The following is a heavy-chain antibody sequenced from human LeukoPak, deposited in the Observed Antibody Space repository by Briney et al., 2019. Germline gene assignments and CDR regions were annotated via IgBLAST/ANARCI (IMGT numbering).Heavy chain of an antibody. D-gene: IGHD7-27*01. CDR3: ARANWGHPMYYFDY. CDR1: GFTFSSNY. Sequence: GGSLRLSCAASGFTFSSNYMTWVRQAPGKGLEWVSVIYSGGGTYYADSVKGRFTISRDNSKSTLYLQMNSLRAEDTAVYYCARANWGHPMYYFDYWGQGTLVTVST. J-gene: IGHJ4*02. CDR2: IYSGGGT. V-gene: IGHV3-66*01.